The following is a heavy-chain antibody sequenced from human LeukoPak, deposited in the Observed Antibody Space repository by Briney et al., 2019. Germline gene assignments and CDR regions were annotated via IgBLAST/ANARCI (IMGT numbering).Heavy chain of an antibody. CDR2: ISSSSSYI. J-gene: IGHJ5*02. CDR3: ARLWFGEGWFDP. D-gene: IGHD3-10*01. V-gene: IGHV3-21*01. CDR1: GFTVSSYY. Sequence: GGSLRLSCAASGFTVSSYYMNWVRQAPGKELEWVSSISSSSSYIYYADSVKGRFTISRDNAKNSLYLQMNSLRAEDTAVYYCARLWFGEGWFDPWGQGTLVTVSS.